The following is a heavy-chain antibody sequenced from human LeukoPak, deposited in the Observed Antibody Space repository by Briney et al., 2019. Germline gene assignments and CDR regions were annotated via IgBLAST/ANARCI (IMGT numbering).Heavy chain of an antibody. Sequence: ASVKVSCKASGFTVTSSAVQWVRQARGQRLEWIGWIVVGSGNTNYAQKFQERVTITRDMSTSTAYMELSSLRSEDTAVYYCAADWAVAAPEYWGQGTLVTVSS. D-gene: IGHD6-19*01. CDR3: AADWAVAAPEY. CDR1: GFTVTSSA. CDR2: IVVGSGNT. V-gene: IGHV1-58*01. J-gene: IGHJ4*02.